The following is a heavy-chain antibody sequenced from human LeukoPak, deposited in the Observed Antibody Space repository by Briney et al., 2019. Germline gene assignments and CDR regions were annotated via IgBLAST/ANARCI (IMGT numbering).Heavy chain of an antibody. V-gene: IGHV3-21*01. CDR3: ARSCLSAFVAPEKENAYAFDI. D-gene: IGHD1-14*01. CDR2: ISSSSSYI. J-gene: IGHJ3*02. CDR1: GFTFSSYS. Sequence: GGSLRLSCAASGFTFSSYSMNWGRQAPGKGVEWVSSISSSSSYIYYADSVNVRFTISRDTPKNSLYLLLNSLRAEDTAVYYFARSCLSAFVAPEKENAYAFDIWGQGTMVTVSS.